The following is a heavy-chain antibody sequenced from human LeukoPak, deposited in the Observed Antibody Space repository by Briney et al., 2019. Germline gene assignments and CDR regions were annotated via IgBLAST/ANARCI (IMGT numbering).Heavy chain of an antibody. CDR1: GFTFSTYS. Sequence: PGGSLRLSCAASGFTFSTYSMHWVRQAPGKGLEWVSGISWNSGSIGYADSVKGRFTISRDNAKNSLYLQMNSLRAEDTALYYCAKGHYYGSGSLSDYWGQGTLVTVSS. V-gene: IGHV3-9*01. CDR2: ISWNSGSI. J-gene: IGHJ4*02. CDR3: AKGHYYGSGSLSDY. D-gene: IGHD3-10*01.